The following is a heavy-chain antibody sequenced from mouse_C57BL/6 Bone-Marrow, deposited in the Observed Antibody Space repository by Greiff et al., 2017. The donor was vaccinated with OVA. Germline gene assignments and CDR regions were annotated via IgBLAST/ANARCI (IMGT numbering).Heavy chain of an antibody. V-gene: IGHV2-9-1*01. CDR2: IWTGGGT. J-gene: IGHJ2*01. D-gene: IGHD2-4*01. CDR3: AREGDYGKTYFDY. Sequence: VKLMESGPGLVQPSQSLSITCTVSGFSLTSYGVHWVRQSPGKGLEWLGVIWTGGGTNYNSALKSRLSISKDNSKSQVFLKMNSLQTDDTARYYCAREGDYGKTYFDYWGQGTNLTVSS. CDR1: GFSLTSYG.